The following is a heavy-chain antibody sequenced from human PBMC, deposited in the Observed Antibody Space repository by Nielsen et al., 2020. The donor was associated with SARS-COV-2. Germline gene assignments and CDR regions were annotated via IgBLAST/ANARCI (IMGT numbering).Heavy chain of an antibody. Sequence: ASVKVSCKASGYTFSNYAMNWVRQAPGQGLEWMGWINTITGNPTYAQGFTGRFVFSLDTSVNTAYLQISSLKAEDTAVYYCARDRNEWSQFYYYYYMDVWGKGTTVTVSS. CDR1: GYTFSNYA. V-gene: IGHV7-4-1*02. D-gene: IGHD1-1*01. J-gene: IGHJ6*03. CDR2: INTITGNP. CDR3: ARDRNEWSQFYYYYYMDV.